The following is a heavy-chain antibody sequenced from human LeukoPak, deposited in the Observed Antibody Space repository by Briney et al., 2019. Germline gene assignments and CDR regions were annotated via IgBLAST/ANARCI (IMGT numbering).Heavy chain of an antibody. V-gene: IGHV5-51*01. CDR3: AKCRDYYDSSGFYTYDV. J-gene: IGHJ3*01. CDR2: IFPGDSDT. Sequence: RGESLKISCVTSGYDFPSYYIAWVRQMPGKGPEWTGVIFPGDSDTRYNPAFKGQVTMSVDTSVDTAYLQWSSLKASDAAMYFCAKCRDYYDSSGFYTYDVWGHGTRVIV. CDR1: GYDFPSYY. D-gene: IGHD3-22*01.